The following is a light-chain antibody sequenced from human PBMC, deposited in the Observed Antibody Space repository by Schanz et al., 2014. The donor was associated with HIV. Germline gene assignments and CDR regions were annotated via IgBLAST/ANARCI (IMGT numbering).Light chain of an antibody. V-gene: IGKV3-20*01. Sequence: EIVLTQSPGTLSLSPGERGTLSCRASQSVKSNFIGWYQQKPGQAPRLLIFGASNRAIGIPDRFSGSESGTAFTLTITRLEPEDFAVYFCQQFAGSPWTFGQGTKVEIK. CDR1: QSVKSNF. J-gene: IGKJ1*01. CDR2: GAS. CDR3: QQFAGSPWT.